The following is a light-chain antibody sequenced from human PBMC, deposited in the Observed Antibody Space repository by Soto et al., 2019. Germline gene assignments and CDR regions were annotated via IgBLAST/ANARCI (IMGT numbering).Light chain of an antibody. Sequence: QSALTQPRSVSGSPGQSVTISCTGTSSDVGGYNYVSWYQQHPGKAPKLMIYDVSKRPSGVTHRFSGSKSGNTSSLTISGLKAEDEADYYCCSYAGSYTLVFGGGTKLTVL. CDR2: DVS. J-gene: IGLJ2*01. V-gene: IGLV2-11*01. CDR1: SSDVGGYNY. CDR3: CSYAGSYTLV.